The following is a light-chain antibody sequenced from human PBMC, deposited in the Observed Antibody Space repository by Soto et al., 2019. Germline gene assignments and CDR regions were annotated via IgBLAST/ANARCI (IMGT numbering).Light chain of an antibody. Sequence: QSVLTQPPSASGTPGQRVTISCSGSSSNIGSNTVNWYQQLPGTDPKLLIYSNNHRPSGVPDRFSGSKSGTSASLAISGVQSEDEADDYCAAWDDSLNGWVFGGGTKLTVL. CDR1: SSNIGSNT. V-gene: IGLV1-44*01. CDR2: SNN. J-gene: IGLJ3*02. CDR3: AAWDDSLNGWV.